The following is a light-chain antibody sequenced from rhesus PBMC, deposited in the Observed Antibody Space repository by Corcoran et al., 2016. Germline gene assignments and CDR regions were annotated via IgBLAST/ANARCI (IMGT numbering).Light chain of an antibody. CDR1: QGITNV. CDR2: KAS. CDR3: QHYYSTPRT. J-gene: IGKJ1*01. V-gene: IGKV1-21*01. Sequence: DIQMTQSPSSLSASVGDRVTITCRASQGITNVLAWYQQKPGETPKLLINKASSLQSGIPSRFSGIGSGTDFTLTISSLQPEDFATYYCQHYYSTPRTFGQGTKVEIK.